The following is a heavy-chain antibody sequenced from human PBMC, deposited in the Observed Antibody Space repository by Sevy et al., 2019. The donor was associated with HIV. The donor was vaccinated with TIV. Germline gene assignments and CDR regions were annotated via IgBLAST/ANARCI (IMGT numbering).Heavy chain of an antibody. D-gene: IGHD2-8*01. J-gene: IGHJ4*02. V-gene: IGHV2-5*02. CDR2: ISWDDDK. CDR1: GFSLSTSGVG. Sequence: SGPTLVNPTQTLTLTCTFSGFSLSTSGVGVGWIRQPPGKALEWLALISWDDDKRYSPSLKNRLTITKDTSKNQVVLTMTNMDPVDTATYYCAHRRDDTVVMVYGDFDYWGQGTLVTVSS. CDR3: AHRRDDTVVMVYGDFDY.